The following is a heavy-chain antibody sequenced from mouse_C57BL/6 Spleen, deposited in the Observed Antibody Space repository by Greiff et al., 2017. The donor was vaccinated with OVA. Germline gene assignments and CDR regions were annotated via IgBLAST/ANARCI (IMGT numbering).Heavy chain of an antibody. CDR3: ASSYYSKPFAY. J-gene: IGHJ3*01. D-gene: IGHD2-5*01. CDR1: GFSLTSYG. V-gene: IGHV2-2*01. Sequence: VQLQQSGPGLVQPSQSLSIPRTVSGFSLTSYGVHWVRQSPGKGLEWLGVIWSGGSTDYNAAFISRLSISKDNSKSQVFFKMNSLQADDTAIYYCASSYYSKPFAYWGQGTLVTVSA. CDR2: IWSGGST.